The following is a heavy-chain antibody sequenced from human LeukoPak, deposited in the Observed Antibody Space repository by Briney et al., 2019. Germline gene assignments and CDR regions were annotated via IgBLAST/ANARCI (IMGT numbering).Heavy chain of an antibody. CDR2: INHSGST. V-gene: IGHV4-34*01. J-gene: IGHJ5*02. Sequence: KPSETLSLTCAVYGGSFSGYYWSWIRQPPGKGLEWIGEINHSGSTNYNPSLKSRVTISVDTSKNQFSLKLSSVTAADTAVYYCARGALGPPGLETGANWFDPWGQGTLVTVSS. CDR1: GGSFSGYY. CDR3: ARGALGPPGLETGANWFDP. D-gene: IGHD1-14*01.